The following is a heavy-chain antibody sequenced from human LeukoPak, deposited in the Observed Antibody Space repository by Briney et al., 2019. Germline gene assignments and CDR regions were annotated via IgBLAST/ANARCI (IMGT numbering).Heavy chain of an antibody. CDR1: GGSISSYY. CDR2: IHYTGST. V-gene: IGHV4-59*12. D-gene: IGHD5-18*01. J-gene: IGHJ6*03. Sequence: SETLSLTCTVSGGSISSYYWTWIRQPPGKGLEWIGYIHYTGSTNYNRSLRSRVTISVDTSKNQFSLKLSSVTAADTAVYYCARGKGYSFEGNYYYYMDVWGKGTTVTVSS. CDR3: ARGKGYSFEGNYYYYMDV.